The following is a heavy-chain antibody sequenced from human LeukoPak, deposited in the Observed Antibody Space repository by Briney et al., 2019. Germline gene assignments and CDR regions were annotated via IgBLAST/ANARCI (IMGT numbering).Heavy chain of an antibody. J-gene: IGHJ5*02. V-gene: IGHV3-21*01. CDR1: GFTFSSYS. D-gene: IGHD1-26*01. CDR3: AREVGATNSGWFDP. Sequence: GGSLRLSCAASGFTFSSYSMNWVRQAPGKGLEWVSSISSSSSYIYYADSVKGRFTISRDNAKNSLYLQMNSLRAEDTAVYYCAREVGATNSGWFDPWGQGTLVTVSS. CDR2: ISSSSSYI.